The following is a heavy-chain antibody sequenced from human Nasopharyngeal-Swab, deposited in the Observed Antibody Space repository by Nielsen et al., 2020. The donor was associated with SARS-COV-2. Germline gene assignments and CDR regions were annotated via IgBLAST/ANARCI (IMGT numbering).Heavy chain of an antibody. V-gene: IGHV4-34*01. CDR2: INQSGST. CDR1: GGSFSGYY. D-gene: IGHD3-3*01. Sequence: SETLSLTCAVYGGSFSGYYWSWIRQPPGKGLEWIGEINQSGSTNYNPSLKSRVTISVDTSKNQFSLKLSSVTAADTAAYYCARERKGTIFGVVIMKGARRMDVWGQGTTVTVSS. CDR3: ARERKGTIFGVVIMKGARRMDV. J-gene: IGHJ6*02.